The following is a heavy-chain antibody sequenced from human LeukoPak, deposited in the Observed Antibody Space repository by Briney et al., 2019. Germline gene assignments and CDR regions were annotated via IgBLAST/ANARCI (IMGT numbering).Heavy chain of an antibody. V-gene: IGHV4-34*01. CDR1: GGSFSGYY. J-gene: IGHJ4*02. CDR2: INHSGST. CDR3: ARVSVTHTWETGYYFDY. Sequence: SETLSLTCAVYGGSFSGYYWSWIRQPPGKGLEWIGEINHSGSTNYNPSLKGRVTISVDTSKNQFSLKLSSVTAADTAVYYCARVSVTHTWETGYYFDYWGQGTLVTVSS. D-gene: IGHD4-17*01.